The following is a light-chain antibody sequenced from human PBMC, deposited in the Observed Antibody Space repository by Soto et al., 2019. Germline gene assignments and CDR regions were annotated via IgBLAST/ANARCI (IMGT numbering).Light chain of an antibody. CDR3: QQPYT. V-gene: IGKV1-9*01. CDR2: AAS. CDR1: QGMSNY. J-gene: IGKJ2*01. Sequence: DIQLTQSPSFLSASVGDRVTITCRASQGMSNYVAWYQQKPGKAPKLLIYAASTLQSGVPSRFSGSGSGTEFTLTISSLQPEDFATYYCQQPYTFGPGTKLEIK.